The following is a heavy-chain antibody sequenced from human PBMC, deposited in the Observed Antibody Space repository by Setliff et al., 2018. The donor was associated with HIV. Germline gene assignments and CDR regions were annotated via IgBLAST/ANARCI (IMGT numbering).Heavy chain of an antibody. Sequence: ASVKVSCKTSGYTFTNFGVSWVRQAPGQGLEWMGWISPYNGKTQYAQKFQGRVTMTTDTSTTTAYMELRSLTSDDTAKYYCTRGNGPNVVVAAPFDYWGQGTQVTVSS. CDR1: GYTFTNFG. CDR3: TRGNGPNVVVAAPFDY. CDR2: ISPYNGKT. J-gene: IGHJ4*02. V-gene: IGHV1-18*01. D-gene: IGHD2-15*01.